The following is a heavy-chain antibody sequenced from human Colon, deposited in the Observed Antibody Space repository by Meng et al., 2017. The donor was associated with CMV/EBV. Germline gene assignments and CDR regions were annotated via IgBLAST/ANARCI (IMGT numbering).Heavy chain of an antibody. D-gene: IGHD3-10*01. CDR3: ASDFGGGDDY. CDR2: INRDGTSR. Sequence: LSCAASRFTLSNHWVHWVRQALGKGLEWVSRINRDGTSRNFAGSVRGRFSISRDNAKNTVYLQMNSLRPEDTAVYYCASDFGGGDDYWGQGTLVTVSS. J-gene: IGHJ4*02. V-gene: IGHV3-74*01. CDR1: RFTLSNHW.